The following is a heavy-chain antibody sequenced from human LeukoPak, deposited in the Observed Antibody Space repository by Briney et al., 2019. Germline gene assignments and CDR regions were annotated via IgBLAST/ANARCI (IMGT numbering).Heavy chain of an antibody. CDR1: GGSISSGGYY. V-gene: IGHV4-31*03. CDR3: ARAGRYCSGGSCYSLYYFDY. J-gene: IGHJ4*02. Sequence: SSETLSLTCTVSGGSISSGGYYWSWIRQHPGKGLEWIGYIYYSGSTYYDPSLKSRVTISVDTSKNQFSLKLSSVTAADPAVYYCARAGRYCSGGSCYSLYYFDYWGQGTLVTVSS. D-gene: IGHD2-15*01. CDR2: IYYSGST.